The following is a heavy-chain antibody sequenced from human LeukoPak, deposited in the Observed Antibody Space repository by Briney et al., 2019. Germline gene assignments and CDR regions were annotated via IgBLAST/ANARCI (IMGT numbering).Heavy chain of an antibody. V-gene: IGHV4-59*01. CDR1: GGSISSYY. CDR2: IYYSGST. D-gene: IGHD4-17*01. J-gene: IGHJ3*02. CDR3: ARDFSATTVDAFDI. Sequence: SETLSLTCTVSGGSISSYYWSWIRQPPGKGLEWIVYIYYSGSTNYNPSLKSRVTISVDTSKNQFSLKLSSVTAADTAVYYCARDFSATTVDAFDIWGQGTTVTVSS.